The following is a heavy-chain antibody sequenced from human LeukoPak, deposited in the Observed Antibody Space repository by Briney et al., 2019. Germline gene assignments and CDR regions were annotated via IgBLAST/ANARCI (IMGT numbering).Heavy chain of an antibody. J-gene: IGHJ4*02. CDR3: AREKMATPSDY. CDR2: IKQDGSEK. Sequence: GGSLRLSCAASGFTFSSYWMSWVRQAPGKGLKWVANIKQDGSEKSYVDSVKGRFTISRDNAKNSLYLQMNSLRAEDTAVYYCAREKMATPSDYWGQGTLVTVSS. D-gene: IGHD5-24*01. CDR1: GFTFSSYW. V-gene: IGHV3-7*01.